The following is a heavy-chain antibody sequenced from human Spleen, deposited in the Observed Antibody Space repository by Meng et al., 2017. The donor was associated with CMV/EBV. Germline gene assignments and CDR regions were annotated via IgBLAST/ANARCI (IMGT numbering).Heavy chain of an antibody. V-gene: IGHV2-5*01. CDR2: IYWNDDK. CDR3: AHSGSYSYYFDY. D-gene: IGHD1-26*01. J-gene: IGHJ4*02. CDR1: GFSLNSNGVN. Sequence: TVSGFSLNSNGVNVAWIRQPPGKALEWLALIYWNDDKRYTPSLKSRLTITKDTSKNQVVLTMTDMDPVDTATYYCAHSGSYSYYFDYWGQGTLVTVSS.